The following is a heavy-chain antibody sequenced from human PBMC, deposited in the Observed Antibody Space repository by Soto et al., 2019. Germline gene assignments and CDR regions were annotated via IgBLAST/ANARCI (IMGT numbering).Heavy chain of an antibody. D-gene: IGHD1-26*01. CDR3: ARTGLYSGSYGGYPFAS. Sequence: QVQLVQSGAEVKKPGASVKVSCKASGYTFTSYGISWVRQAPGQGLEWMGWISADNGNTNYAQKIPGSATMTTDTSTRPAYMELRSLRSDDTAVYYCARTGLYSGSYGGYPFASWGQGTLLTVSS. CDR1: GYTFTSYG. V-gene: IGHV1-18*01. CDR2: ISADNGNT. J-gene: IGHJ4*02.